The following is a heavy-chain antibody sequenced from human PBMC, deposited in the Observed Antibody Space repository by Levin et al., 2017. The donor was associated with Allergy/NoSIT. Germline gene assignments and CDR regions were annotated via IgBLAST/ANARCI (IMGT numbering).Heavy chain of an antibody. CDR1: GESLTHYY. Sequence: SETLSLTCSVYGESLTHYYWSWIRQPPGKGPEWIGDIDHSGSTIYTPSLKSRVTISVEKSKNHFSLRLSSVTAADTAVYYCARGEVWFGEILRGPFDSWGQGTLVTVSS. D-gene: IGHD3-10*01. J-gene: IGHJ5*01. V-gene: IGHV4-34*01. CDR2: IDHSGST. CDR3: ARGEVWFGEILRGPFDS.